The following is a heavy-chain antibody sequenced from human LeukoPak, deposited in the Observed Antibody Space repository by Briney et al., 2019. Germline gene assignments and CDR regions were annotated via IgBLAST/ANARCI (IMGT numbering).Heavy chain of an antibody. Sequence: SETLSLTCTVSGGSISSYYWSWIRQPPGKGLEWIGYIYYSESTNYNPSLKSRVTISVDTSKNQFSLKLSSVTAAYTAGYYCAGEGWAAAGTSYYSNVMDVGGQGPTTTAS. D-gene: IGHD6-13*01. CDR3: AGEGWAAAGTSYYSNVMDV. V-gene: IGHV4-59*01. J-gene: IGHJ6*02. CDR1: GGSISSYY. CDR2: IYYSEST.